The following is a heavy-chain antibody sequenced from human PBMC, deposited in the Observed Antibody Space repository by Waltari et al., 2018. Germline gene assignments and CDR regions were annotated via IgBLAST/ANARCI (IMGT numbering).Heavy chain of an antibody. V-gene: IGHV4-38-2*01. CDR3: ARARMVVTPSEFGY. J-gene: IGHJ4*02. CDR1: GSPISSGYS. CDR2: IYHSGST. D-gene: IGHD2-21*02. Sequence: QVQLQESCPGLVTPSATLSLTCAVSGSPISSGYSWRLLRQPPGKGLEWIGSIYHSGSTYYNPSLKSRVTISVDTSKNQFSLKLSSVTAADTAVYYCARARMVVTPSEFGYWGQGTLVTVSS.